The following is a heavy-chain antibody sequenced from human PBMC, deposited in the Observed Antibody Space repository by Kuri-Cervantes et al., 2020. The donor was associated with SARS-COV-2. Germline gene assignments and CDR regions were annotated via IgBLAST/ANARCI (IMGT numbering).Heavy chain of an antibody. Sequence: SVKVSCKASGGTFSSYAISWVRQASGQGLEWMGGIIPIFGTANYAQKFQGRVTITADESTSTAYMELSSLRAEDTAVYYCARGGGAVAGNDAFDIWGQGTMVTVSS. D-gene: IGHD6-19*01. CDR2: IIPIFGTA. CDR3: ARGGGAVAGNDAFDI. V-gene: IGHV1-69*13. J-gene: IGHJ3*02. CDR1: GGTFSSYA.